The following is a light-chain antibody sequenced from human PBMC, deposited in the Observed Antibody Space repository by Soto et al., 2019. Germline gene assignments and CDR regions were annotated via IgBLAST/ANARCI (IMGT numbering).Light chain of an antibody. CDR1: SSDVGGYNY. Sequence: QSALTQPPSASGSPGQSVTISCTVTSSDVGGYNYVSWYQQHPGKVPKLMIYEVNKRPSGVPDRFSGSKSGHTASLNVSGLQDEDEADYYCTSYAGGNNVFGTGTKVTVL. CDR2: EVN. CDR3: TSYAGGNNV. V-gene: IGLV2-8*01. J-gene: IGLJ1*01.